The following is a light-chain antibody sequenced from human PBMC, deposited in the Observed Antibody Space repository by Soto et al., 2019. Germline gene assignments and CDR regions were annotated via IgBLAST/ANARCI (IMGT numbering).Light chain of an antibody. Sequence: QSVLTQPPSVSGAPGQRVTISCTGSSSNIGAGFDVHWYQQLPGTAPKLLIYDNNKRPSGNPDRFSGSKSGTSATLGISGLQTEDEADYYCGTWDSSLSVHVFGTGTKVTVL. CDR1: SSNIGAGFD. CDR3: GTWDSSLSVHV. CDR2: DNN. V-gene: IGLV1-51*01. J-gene: IGLJ1*01.